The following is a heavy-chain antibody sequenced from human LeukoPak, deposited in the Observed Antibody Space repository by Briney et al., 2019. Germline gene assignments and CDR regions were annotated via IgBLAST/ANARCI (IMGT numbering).Heavy chain of an antibody. Sequence: SETLSLTCTVSGGSISSSSYFWGWIRQPPGKRLEWIGSIYYSGSTYYNPSLKSRVTISVDTSKNQFSLKLSSVTAADTAVYYCARDIAALGTAFDPWGQGTLVTVSS. CDR2: IYYSGST. J-gene: IGHJ5*02. D-gene: IGHD6-6*01. CDR3: ARDIAALGTAFDP. V-gene: IGHV4-39*07. CDR1: GGSISSSSYF.